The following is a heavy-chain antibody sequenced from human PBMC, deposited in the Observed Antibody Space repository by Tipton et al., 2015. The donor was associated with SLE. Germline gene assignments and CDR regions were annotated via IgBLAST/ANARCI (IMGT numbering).Heavy chain of an antibody. CDR3: ARKRVEAAGSVFAAYDI. Sequence: QVQLVQSGGEVKRPGASLKVSCKTSGYTFSTYGISWVRQAPGQGLEWMGWITTYNGNTDYAQKFQGRVTMTTDTSTSTVYMELRSLRSDDTAVYYCARKRVEAAGSVFAAYDIWGQGTMVIVSS. CDR2: ITTYNGNT. J-gene: IGHJ3*02. CDR1: GYTFSTYG. V-gene: IGHV1-18*01. D-gene: IGHD6-13*01.